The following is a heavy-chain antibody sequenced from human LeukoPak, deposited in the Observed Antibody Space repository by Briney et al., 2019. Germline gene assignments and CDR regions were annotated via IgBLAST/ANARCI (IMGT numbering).Heavy chain of an antibody. D-gene: IGHD1-26*01. V-gene: IGHV3-30-3*01. CDR2: ISYDGSNK. J-gene: IGHJ6*03. Sequence: GGSLRLSCAASGFTFSSYAMHWVRQAPGKGLEWVAVISYDGSNKYYADSVKGRFTISRDNSKNTLYLQMNSLRAEDTAVYYCARSGIIVGATTGYYMDVWGKGTTVTVS. CDR3: ARSGIIVGATTGYYMDV. CDR1: GFTFSSYA.